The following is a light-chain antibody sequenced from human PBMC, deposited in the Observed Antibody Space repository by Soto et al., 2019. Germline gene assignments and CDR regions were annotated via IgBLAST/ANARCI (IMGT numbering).Light chain of an antibody. CDR2: DAS. J-gene: IGKJ1*01. CDR1: QSISSW. CDR3: QQYNSYSPT. V-gene: IGKV1-5*01. Sequence: DIQMTQCPSTRSSSVGDRVSITCRASQSISSWLAWYQQKPGKAPKLLICDASSLESGVPSRFSGSGSGTEFTLTISSLQPDDFATYYCQQYNSYSPTFGQGTKVDIK.